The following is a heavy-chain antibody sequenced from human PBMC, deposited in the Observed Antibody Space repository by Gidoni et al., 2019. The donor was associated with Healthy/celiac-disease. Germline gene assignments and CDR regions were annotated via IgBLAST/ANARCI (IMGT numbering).Heavy chain of an antibody. Sequence: EVQLVESGGGLVQPGGSLRLSCAASGFTFSSYSMNWVRQAPGKGLELVSYISSSSSTIYYADSVKGRFTISRDNAKNSLYLQMNSLRDEDTAVYYCARESYNWNDQRTFDYWGQGTLVTVSS. J-gene: IGHJ4*02. CDR1: GFTFSSYS. V-gene: IGHV3-48*02. CDR3: ARESYNWNDQRTFDY. D-gene: IGHD1-20*01. CDR2: ISSSSSTI.